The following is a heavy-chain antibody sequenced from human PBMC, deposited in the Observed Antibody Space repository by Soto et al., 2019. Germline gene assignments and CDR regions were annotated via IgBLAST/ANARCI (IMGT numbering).Heavy chain of an antibody. CDR1: GDSVSNNSAA. D-gene: IGHD3-3*01. CDR3: ARQITIFGVVMNFDY. Sequence: SQTLSLTCAISGDSVSNNSAAWNWIRQSPSRGLEWLGRTYYRSKWYNDYAVSVKSRITINPDTSKNQFSLQLNSVTPEDTAVYYCARQITIFGVVMNFDYWGQGTLVTVSS. J-gene: IGHJ4*02. CDR2: TYYRSKWYN. V-gene: IGHV6-1*01.